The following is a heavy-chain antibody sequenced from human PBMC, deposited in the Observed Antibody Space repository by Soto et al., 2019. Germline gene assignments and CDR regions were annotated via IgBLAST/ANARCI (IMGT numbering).Heavy chain of an antibody. Sequence: ALRLSCAAPGFTFSDYYMSWIRQAPGKGLEWVSYISSSGSTIYYADSVEGRFTISRDNAKNSLYLQMNSLRAEDTAVYYCARVIRHLRLPDAFDIWGQGTMVTVSS. CDR2: ISSSGSTI. V-gene: IGHV3-11*01. CDR3: ARVIRHLRLPDAFDI. D-gene: IGHD2-21*01. CDR1: GFTFSDYY. J-gene: IGHJ3*02.